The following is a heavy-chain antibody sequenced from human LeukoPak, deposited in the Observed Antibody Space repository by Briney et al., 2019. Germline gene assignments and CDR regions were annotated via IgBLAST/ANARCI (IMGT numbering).Heavy chain of an antibody. J-gene: IGHJ5*02. CDR1: GFTFSSYS. V-gene: IGHV3-30*18. CDR2: ISYDGSNK. Sequence: GGSLRLSCAASGFTFSSYSMNWVRQAPGKGLEWVAVISYDGSNKYYADSVKGRFTISRDNSKNTLYLQMNTLRAEDTAVYYCAKDVSWNWFDPWGQGTLVTVSS. CDR3: AKDVSWNWFDP.